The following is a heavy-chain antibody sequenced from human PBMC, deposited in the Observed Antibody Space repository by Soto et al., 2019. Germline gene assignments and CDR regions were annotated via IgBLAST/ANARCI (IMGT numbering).Heavy chain of an antibody. CDR3: ARYAGYGNYGPYSFDY. J-gene: IGHJ4*02. D-gene: IGHD4-17*01. CDR2: IIAGNGNT. V-gene: IGHV1-3*01. Sequence: ASVKVSCKASGYTFTTYAMHWVRQAPGQRLEWMGWIIAGNGNTKYSQKFQDRVTITRDTSASTGYMELTSLTSEDTAVYYCARYAGYGNYGPYSFDYWGQGTLVTVSS. CDR1: GYTFTTYA.